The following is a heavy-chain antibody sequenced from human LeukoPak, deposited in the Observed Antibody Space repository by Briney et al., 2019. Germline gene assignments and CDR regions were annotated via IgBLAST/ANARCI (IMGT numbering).Heavy chain of an antibody. Sequence: SETLSLTCAVYGGSFSGYYWSWIRQPPGKGLEWIGEINHSGSTNYNPSLKSRVTISVDTSKNQFSLKLSSVTAADTAVYYCARIPGYCSSTSCYTGRTKDYWGQGTLVTVSS. J-gene: IGHJ4*02. V-gene: IGHV4-34*01. CDR3: ARIPGYCSSTSCYTGRTKDY. CDR2: INHSGST. CDR1: GGSFSGYY. D-gene: IGHD2-2*02.